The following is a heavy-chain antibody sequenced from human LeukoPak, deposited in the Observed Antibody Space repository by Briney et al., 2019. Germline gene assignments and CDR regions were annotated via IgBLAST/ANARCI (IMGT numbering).Heavy chain of an antibody. D-gene: IGHD3-10*01. CDR3: AKVRGVIIYYYYYMDV. V-gene: IGHV3-30*02. CDR1: GFTFSSYG. CDR2: IRYDGSNK. J-gene: IGHJ6*03. Sequence: HPGGSLRLSCAASGFTFSSYGMHWVRQAPGKGLEWVAFIRYDGSNKYYADSVKGRFTISRDNSKNTLYLQMNSLRAEDTAVYYCAKVRGVIIYYYYYMDVWGKGTTVTVSS.